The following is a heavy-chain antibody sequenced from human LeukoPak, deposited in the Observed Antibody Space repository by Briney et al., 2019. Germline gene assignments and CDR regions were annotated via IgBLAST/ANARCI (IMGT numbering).Heavy chain of an antibody. Sequence: ASVKVSYKASGYTFTSYGINWVRQATGQGLEWTGWMNPNSGNTGYAQKFQGRVTMTRNTSISTAYMELSSLRSEDTAVYYCAREWHCSSTSCNNWFDPWGQGTLVTVSS. CDR1: GYTFTSYG. D-gene: IGHD2-2*01. CDR2: MNPNSGNT. V-gene: IGHV1-8*01. J-gene: IGHJ5*02. CDR3: AREWHCSSTSCNNWFDP.